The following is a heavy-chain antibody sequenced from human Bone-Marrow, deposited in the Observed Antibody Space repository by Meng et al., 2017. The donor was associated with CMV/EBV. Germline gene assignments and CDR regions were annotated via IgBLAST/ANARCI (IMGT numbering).Heavy chain of an antibody. J-gene: IGHJ4*02. CDR3: AVLWRGRVDY. D-gene: IGHD2-21*01. V-gene: IGHV4-39*01. CDR1: GGSISSSSYY. Sequence: SETLSRTCTVSGGSISSSSYYWGWIRQPPGKGLEWSGSIYYSGSTYYNPSLKSRVTISVDTSKNQFSLKLSSVTAADTAVYYCAVLWRGRVDYWGPGTLVTVSS. CDR2: IYYSGST.